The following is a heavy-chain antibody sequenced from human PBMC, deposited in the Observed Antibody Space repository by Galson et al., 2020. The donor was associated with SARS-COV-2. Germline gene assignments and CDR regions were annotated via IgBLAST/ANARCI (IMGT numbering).Heavy chain of an antibody. Sequence: GESLKISCAASGFTFSSYDMHWVRQPTGKRLEWVSAIDTAAYTYYTDSVKGRFTISRENAKKSLYLQMNSLRAEDTAVYYCAKIAATGDAFDIWGQGTMVRVSS. V-gene: IGHV3-13*01. J-gene: IGHJ3*02. CDR2: IDTAAYT. D-gene: IGHD6-13*01. CDR1: GFTFSSYD. CDR3: AKIAATGDAFDI.